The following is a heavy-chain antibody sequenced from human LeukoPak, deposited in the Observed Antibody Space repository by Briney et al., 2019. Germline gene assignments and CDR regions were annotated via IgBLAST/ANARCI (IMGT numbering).Heavy chain of an antibody. Sequence: PGRSLRLSCAASGFTFSSYAMHWVRQAPGKGLEWVAVISYDGSNKYYADSVKGRFTISRDNSKNTLYLQMNSLRAEDTAVYYCASGGKNDYWGQGTLVTVSS. D-gene: IGHD3-3*01. CDR3: ASGGKNDY. J-gene: IGHJ4*02. V-gene: IGHV3-30-3*01. CDR2: ISYDGSNK. CDR1: GFTFSSYA.